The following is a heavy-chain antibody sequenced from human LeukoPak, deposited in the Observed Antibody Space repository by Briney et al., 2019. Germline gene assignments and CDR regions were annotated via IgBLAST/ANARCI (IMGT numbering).Heavy chain of an antibody. CDR1: GFTFSRYA. J-gene: IGHJ3*02. CDR3: ARGVYYDSSGLKGSAFDI. CDR2: ISSDGSNK. V-gene: IGHV3-30*04. Sequence: PGGSLRLSCAASGFTFSRYAMHWVRQAPGKGLEWVAVISSDGSNKYYADSVKGRFTISRDNSKNTLYLQMNSLRAEDTAVYYCARGVYYDSSGLKGSAFDIWGQGTMVTVSS. D-gene: IGHD3-22*01.